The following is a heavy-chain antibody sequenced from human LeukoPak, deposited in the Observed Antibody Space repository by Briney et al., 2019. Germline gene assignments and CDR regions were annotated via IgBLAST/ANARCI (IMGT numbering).Heavy chain of an antibody. J-gene: IGHJ6*03. CDR1: GYTFTSYG. Sequence: ASVKVSCKASGYTFTSYGISWVRQAPGQGLEWMGWMNPNSGNTGYAQKFQGRVTMTRNTSISTAYMELSSLRSEDTAVYYCARGPDYGPKAHYMDVWGKGTTVTISS. V-gene: IGHV1-8*02. CDR2: MNPNSGNT. CDR3: ARGPDYGPKAHYMDV. D-gene: IGHD3-16*01.